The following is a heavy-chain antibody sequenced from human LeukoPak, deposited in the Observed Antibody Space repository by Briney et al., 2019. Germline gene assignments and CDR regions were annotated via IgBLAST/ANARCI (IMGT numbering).Heavy chain of an antibody. CDR1: GGSISSYY. CDR2: IYYSGST. D-gene: IGHD6-13*01. J-gene: IGHJ4*02. V-gene: IGHV4-59*08. Sequence: SETLSLTCTVSGGSISSYYWSWIRQPPGKGLEWIGYIYYSGSTNYNPSLKSRVTISVDTSKNQFSLKLSSVTAADTAVYYCARVGYSRSWIPFDYWGQGTLVTVSS. CDR3: ARVGYSRSWIPFDY.